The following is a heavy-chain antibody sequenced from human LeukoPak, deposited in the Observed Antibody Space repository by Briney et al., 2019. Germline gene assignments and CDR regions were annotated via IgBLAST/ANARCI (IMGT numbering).Heavy chain of an antibody. D-gene: IGHD6-19*01. CDR1: GGSISSYY. Sequence: SETLSLTCTVSGGSISSYYWSWIRQPPGKGLKWIGNIYYSGYTTYSPSLRSRVTISVDTSKNQFSLKLSSVTAADTAVYYCARGGLGRPFDFWGQGTLVTVAS. J-gene: IGHJ4*02. CDR2: IYYSGYT. CDR3: ARGGLGRPFDF. V-gene: IGHV4-59*01.